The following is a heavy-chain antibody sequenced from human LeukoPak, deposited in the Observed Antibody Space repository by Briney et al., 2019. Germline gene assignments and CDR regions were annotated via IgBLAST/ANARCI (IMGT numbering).Heavy chain of an antibody. CDR3: AKVKYSRAVADYFDY. V-gene: IGHV3-23*01. D-gene: IGHD6-19*01. Sequence: GGSLRLSCAASGFTFRSFAVTWVRQAPGKGLEWVSVISGSGDSTYYADSVKGRFTISRDNSKNTLYLQMNSLRAEDTAVYYCAKVKYSRAVADYFDYWGQGTLVTVSS. J-gene: IGHJ4*02. CDR1: GFTFRSFA. CDR2: ISGSGDST.